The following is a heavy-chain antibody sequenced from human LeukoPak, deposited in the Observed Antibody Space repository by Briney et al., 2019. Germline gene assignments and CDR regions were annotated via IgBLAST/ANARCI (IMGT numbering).Heavy chain of an antibody. CDR2: ISGSGGST. Sequence: GGSLRLSCAASGFTFSSYGMSWVRQAPGKGLEWVSAISGSGGSTYYADSVKGRFTISRDNSKNTLYLQMNSPRAEDTAVYYCAKVPRWVYYYYYMDVWGKGTTVTISS. V-gene: IGHV3-23*01. CDR1: GFTFSSYG. J-gene: IGHJ6*03. CDR3: AKVPRWVYYYYYMDV. D-gene: IGHD4-23*01.